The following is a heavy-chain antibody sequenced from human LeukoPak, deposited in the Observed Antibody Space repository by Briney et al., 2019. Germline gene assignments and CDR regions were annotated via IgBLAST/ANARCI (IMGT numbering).Heavy chain of an antibody. J-gene: IGHJ4*02. V-gene: IGHV4-34*01. D-gene: IGHD3-16*01. CDR1: GGSISSYY. CDR2: INHSGST. CDR3: ARSRVYDYVWGSYYYFDY. Sequence: SETLSLTCTVSGGSISSYYWSWIRQPPGKGLEWIGEINHSGSTNYNPSLKSRVTISVDTSKNQFSLKLSSVTAADTAVYYCARSRVYDYVWGSYYYFDYWGQGTLVTVSS.